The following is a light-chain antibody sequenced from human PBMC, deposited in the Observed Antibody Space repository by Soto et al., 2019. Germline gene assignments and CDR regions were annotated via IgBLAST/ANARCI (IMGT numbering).Light chain of an antibody. Sequence: DXVXTQSXLSXXVXPGXPXXXSXXSSQSLLHSNGYNYLDWYLQKPGQSPQLLIYLGSNRASGVPDRFSGSGSGTDFTLKISRVEAEDVGVYYFMQALQTPGTFGQGTKVEIK. CDR3: MQALQTPGT. CDR2: LGS. CDR1: QSLLHSNGYNY. V-gene: IGKV2-28*01. J-gene: IGKJ1*01.